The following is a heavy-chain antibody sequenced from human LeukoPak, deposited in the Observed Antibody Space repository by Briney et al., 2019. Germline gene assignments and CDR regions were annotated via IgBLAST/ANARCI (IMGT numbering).Heavy chain of an antibody. D-gene: IGHD3-16*01. V-gene: IGHV3-64D*09. CDR1: GFTFSDYG. Sequence: GGSPRLSCSASGFTFSDYGMHWVRQAPGKGLEYVSAITNSGGSTNYADSVKGRFTISRDNSKNTLYLQMSSLRAEDTAVYYCVKGVRSPDYWGQGTLVTVSS. CDR2: ITNSGGST. J-gene: IGHJ4*02. CDR3: VKGVRSPDY.